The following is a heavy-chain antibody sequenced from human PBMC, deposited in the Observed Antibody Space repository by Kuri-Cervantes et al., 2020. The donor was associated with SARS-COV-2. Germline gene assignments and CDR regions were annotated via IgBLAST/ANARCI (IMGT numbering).Heavy chain of an antibody. CDR2: INHSGST. CDR1: GGSFSGYY. D-gene: IGHD6-19*01. J-gene: IGHJ6*02. V-gene: IGHV4-34*01. Sequence: SCAVYGGSFSGYYWSWIRQPPGKGLEWIGEINHSGSTNYNPSLKSRVTISVDTSKNRFSLKLSSVTAADTAVYYCARGVGAAVAGTLITIYYYYGMDVWGQGTTVTVSS. CDR3: ARGVGAAVAGTLITIYYYYGMDV.